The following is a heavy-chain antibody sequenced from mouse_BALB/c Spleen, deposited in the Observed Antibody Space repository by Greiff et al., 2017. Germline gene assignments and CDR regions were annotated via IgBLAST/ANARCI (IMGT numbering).Heavy chain of an antibody. J-gene: IGHJ4*01. D-gene: IGHD2-14*01. CDR3: ARKTQRYGGDAMDY. V-gene: IGHV1-9*01. Sequence: VQLQQPGAELMKPGASVKISCKATGYTFSSYWIEWVKQRPGHGLEWIGEILPGSGSTNYNEKFKGKATFTADTSSNTAYMQLSSLTSEDSAVYYCARKTQRYGGDAMDYWGQGTSVTVSS. CDR1: GYTFSSYW. CDR2: ILPGSGST.